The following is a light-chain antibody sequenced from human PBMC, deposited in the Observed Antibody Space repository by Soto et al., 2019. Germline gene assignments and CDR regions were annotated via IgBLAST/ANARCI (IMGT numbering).Light chain of an antibody. J-gene: IGLJ2*01. CDR3: SSQTARATVL. CDR2: EVS. Sequence: QSALTQPASVSGSPGPSITISCTGTSSDVGAYNFVSWYQQFPGKAPKLMIYEVSNRPSGVSDRFSGYKSGNTASLIIAGRLSEDVADYYGSSQTARATVLFGGGTKLTVL. CDR1: SSDVGAYNF. V-gene: IGLV2-14*01.